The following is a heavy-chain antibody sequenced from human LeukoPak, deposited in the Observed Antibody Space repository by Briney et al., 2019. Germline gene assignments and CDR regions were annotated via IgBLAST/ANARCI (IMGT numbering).Heavy chain of an antibody. J-gene: IGHJ5*02. CDR3: ARGMIAVAGTGLCWFDP. D-gene: IGHD6-19*01. CDR1: GYTFTSYG. V-gene: IGHV1-18*01. Sequence: ASVKVSCKASGYTFTSYGISWVRQAPGQGLEWKGWISAYNGNTNYAQKLQGRVTMTTDTSTSTAYMELRSLRSDDTAVYYCARGMIAVAGTGLCWFDPWGQGTLVTVSS. CDR2: ISAYNGNT.